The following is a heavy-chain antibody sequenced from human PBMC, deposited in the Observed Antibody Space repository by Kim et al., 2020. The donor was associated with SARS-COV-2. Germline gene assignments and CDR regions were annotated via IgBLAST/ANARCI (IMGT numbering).Heavy chain of an antibody. D-gene: IGHD3-10*01. CDR2: IGTAGDT. J-gene: IGHJ2*01. V-gene: IGHV3-13*01. CDR1: GFTFSSYD. CDR3: ARGRWVPDF. Sequence: GGSLRLSCAASGFTFSSYDMHWVRQAPGKGLEWVSAIGTAGDTYYPGSAKGRFTITSENDKNSSFLQLNSLRAGDTAVYYCARGRWVPDFWGGG.